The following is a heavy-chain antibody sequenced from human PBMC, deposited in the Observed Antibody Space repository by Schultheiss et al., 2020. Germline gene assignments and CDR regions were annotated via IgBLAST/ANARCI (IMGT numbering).Heavy chain of an antibody. CDR2: IYTSGST. CDR3: ARATYSGTYRDAFDI. V-gene: IGHV4-61*02. CDR1: GGSISSGSYY. Sequence: SETLSLTCTVSGGSISSGSYYWSWIRQPAGKGLEWIGRIYTSGSTNYNPSLKSRVTISVDTSKNQFSLKLNSVTAADTAVYYCARATYSGTYRDAFDIWGQGAMVTVSS. D-gene: IGHD1-26*01. J-gene: IGHJ3*02.